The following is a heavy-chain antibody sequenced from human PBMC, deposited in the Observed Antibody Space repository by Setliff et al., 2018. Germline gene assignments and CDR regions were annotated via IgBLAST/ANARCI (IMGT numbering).Heavy chain of an antibody. V-gene: IGHV4-4*02. Sequence: SETLSLTCTVSGASINSLSWWSWVRQPPGKGLEWIGEIYHDGNDKYTPSVHYSPSLKSRVTISIDKSNNQFSLKLNSVTAADTAVYYCARGVTSGGYWGQSYHYLDVWGKGTTVTVSS. CDR2: IYHDGND. CDR3: ARGVTSGGYWGQSYHYLDV. D-gene: IGHD3-22*01. J-gene: IGHJ6*03. CDR1: GASINSLSW.